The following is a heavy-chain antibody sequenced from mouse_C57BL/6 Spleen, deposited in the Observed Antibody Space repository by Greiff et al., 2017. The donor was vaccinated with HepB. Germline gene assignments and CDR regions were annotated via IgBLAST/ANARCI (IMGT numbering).Heavy chain of an antibody. CDR3: ARRPYYGSSHWYFDV. CDR1: GYTFTSYG. Sequence: VQLQQSGAELARPGASVKLSCKASGYTFTSYGISWVKQRTGQGLEWIGEIYPRSGNTYYNEKFKGKATLTADKSSSTAYMKLRSLTSEDSAVYFCARRPYYGSSHWYFDVWGTGTTVTVSS. D-gene: IGHD1-1*01. J-gene: IGHJ1*03. V-gene: IGHV1-81*01. CDR2: IYPRSGNT.